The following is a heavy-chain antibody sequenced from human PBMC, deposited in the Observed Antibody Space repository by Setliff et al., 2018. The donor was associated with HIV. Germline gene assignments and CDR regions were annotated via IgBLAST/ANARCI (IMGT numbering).Heavy chain of an antibody. J-gene: IGHJ4*02. CDR2: MSYSGSS. D-gene: IGHD2-2*01. CDR3: ARALGYCSSTSCYAEYFDF. Sequence: PSETLSLTCTVSGASISSGGYYWNWIRQHPGKGLEWIGYMSYSGSSFYKSSLKSRVSMSIDTSKNQFSLNVSSVTAADTAVYYCARALGYCSSTSCYAEYFDFWGQGILVTVSS. V-gene: IGHV4-31*03. CDR1: GASISSGGYY.